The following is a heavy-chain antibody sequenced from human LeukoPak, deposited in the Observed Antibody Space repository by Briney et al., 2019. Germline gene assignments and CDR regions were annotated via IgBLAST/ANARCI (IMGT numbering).Heavy chain of an antibody. D-gene: IGHD3-10*01. J-gene: IGHJ5*02. Sequence: GASVKVSCKASGYTFTGHYKHWVRQAPGQGLEWMGWINPNSGGTSYAQKFQGRVTMTRDTSINTAYMELNRLKSDDAAVFYCARQMTSSFIWFDPWGQGTLVTVSS. CDR3: ARQMTSSFIWFDP. CDR2: INPNSGGT. V-gene: IGHV1-2*02. CDR1: GYTFTGHY.